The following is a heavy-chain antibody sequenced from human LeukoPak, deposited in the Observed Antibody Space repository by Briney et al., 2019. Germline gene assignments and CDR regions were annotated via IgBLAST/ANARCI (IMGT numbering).Heavy chain of an antibody. CDR1: GGFIKVLY. CDR3: ARRIGAHYSL. J-gene: IGHJ3*01. Sequence: SETLSLTCTVSGGFIKVLYAIGMRQPPGKGLEWIGYIYYSGSTKYNPYLKSRVTISIDTSKNQFSLKLSSVTVADTALHYCARRIGAHYSLWGQRTMVTVSS. V-gene: IGHV4-59*11. CDR2: IYYSGST. D-gene: IGHD2-15*01.